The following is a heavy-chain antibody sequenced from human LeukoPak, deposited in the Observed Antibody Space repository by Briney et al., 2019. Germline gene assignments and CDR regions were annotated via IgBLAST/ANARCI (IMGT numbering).Heavy chain of an antibody. D-gene: IGHD4-17*01. CDR3: ARATTTRTRFDY. V-gene: IGHV3-53*01. CDR2: IYSGGST. CDR1: GFTVSSNY. Sequence: GGSLRLSCAASGFTVSSNYMSWVRQAPGKGLEWVSVIYSGGSTYYADSVKGRFTISRDNSKNTLYLQMNSLRDEDTAVYFCARATTTRTRFDYRGQGTLVTVSS. J-gene: IGHJ4*02.